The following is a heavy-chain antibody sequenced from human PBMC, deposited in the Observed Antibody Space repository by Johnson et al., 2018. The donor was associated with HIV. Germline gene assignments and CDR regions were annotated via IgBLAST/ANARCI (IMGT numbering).Heavy chain of an antibody. Sequence: VQLVESGGGLIQPGGSLRLSCAASGFTVSSNYMSWVRQAPGRGLEWVSVIYSGGSIYYTDSVKGRFIISRDTSRNTVYLQMNSLRVEDTAVYYCARAVLWFGDHGFDVWGQGTMVTVSS. CDR2: IYSGGSI. D-gene: IGHD3-10*01. CDR1: GFTVSSNY. V-gene: IGHV3-53*01. J-gene: IGHJ3*01. CDR3: ARAVLWFGDHGFDV.